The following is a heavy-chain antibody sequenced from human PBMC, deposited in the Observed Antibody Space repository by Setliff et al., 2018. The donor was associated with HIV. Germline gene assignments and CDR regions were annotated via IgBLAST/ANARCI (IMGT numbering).Heavy chain of an antibody. V-gene: IGHV4-4*07. CDR2: IAASGDP. J-gene: IGHJ6*03. CDR1: GNSSVANYF. CDR3: VRGRIDTHWDYFKEYFFNYIDV. D-gene: IGHD3-3*01. Sequence: PSETLSLTCTILGNSSVANYFWGWIRAPADKGLEWIGHIAASGDPNYNTSLKSRLSMSVHTSKNQFSLSLTSVSAADTAVYFCVRGRIDTHWDYFKEYFFNYIDVWGQGTTVTVSS.